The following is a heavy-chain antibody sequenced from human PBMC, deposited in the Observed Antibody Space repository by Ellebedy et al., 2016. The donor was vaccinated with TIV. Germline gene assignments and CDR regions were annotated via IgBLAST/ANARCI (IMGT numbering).Heavy chain of an antibody. Sequence: AASVKVSCKASGGTFSSYSMIWVRQAPGQGLEWMGGVIPIFGTPDYAQSFQGRVTITADTSTSTAYMELSSLRSEDTAVYYCARDWDFNYFDYWGQGTLVTVSS. D-gene: IGHD1-26*01. CDR1: GGTFSSYS. CDR3: ARDWDFNYFDY. CDR2: VIPIFGTP. V-gene: IGHV1-69*06. J-gene: IGHJ4*02.